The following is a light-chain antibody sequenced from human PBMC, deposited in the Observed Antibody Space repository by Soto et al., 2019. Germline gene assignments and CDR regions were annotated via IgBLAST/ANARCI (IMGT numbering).Light chain of an antibody. CDR2: DDR. Sequence: SYELTQPPSVSVAPGQTAMMTCGGNNIGSKTVHWYQQKPGQAPVLVVYDDRARPSGIPERFSGSNSGNTATLNISTVAVGDEADYYCQVWDSSSDHVEFGGGTKLTVL. J-gene: IGLJ2*01. CDR1: NIGSKT. V-gene: IGLV3-21*02. CDR3: QVWDSSSDHVE.